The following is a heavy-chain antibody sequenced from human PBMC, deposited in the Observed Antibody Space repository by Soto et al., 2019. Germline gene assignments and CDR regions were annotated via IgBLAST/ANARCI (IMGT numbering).Heavy chain of an antibody. CDR1: GYTFTSYG. V-gene: IGHV1-18*01. D-gene: IGHD1-26*01. CDR2: ISAYNGNT. Sequence: ASVKVSCKASGYTFTSYGISWVRQAPGQGLEWMGWISAYNGNTNYAQKLQGRVTMTTDTSTSTAYMELRSLRSDDTAVYYCARGLLLVDYYYYMDVWGKGTTVTVSS. CDR3: ARGLLLVDYYYYMDV. J-gene: IGHJ6*03.